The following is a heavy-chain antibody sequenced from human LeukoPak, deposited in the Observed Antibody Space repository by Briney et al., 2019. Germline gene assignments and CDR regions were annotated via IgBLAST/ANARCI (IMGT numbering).Heavy chain of an antibody. J-gene: IGHJ4*02. CDR2: ISGSGGST. Sequence: PGGSLRLSCAASGFTFSSYAMSWVRQAPGKGLEWVSAISGSGGSTYYADSVKGRFTISRDNSKNTLYLQMNSLRAEDTAVYYCAKATRGYSYGTIDYWGQGTLVTVSS. D-gene: IGHD5-18*01. CDR1: GFTFSSYA. V-gene: IGHV3-23*01. CDR3: AKATRGYSYGTIDY.